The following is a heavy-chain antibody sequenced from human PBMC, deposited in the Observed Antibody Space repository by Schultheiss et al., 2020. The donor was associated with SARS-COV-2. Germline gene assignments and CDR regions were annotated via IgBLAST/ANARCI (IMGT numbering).Heavy chain of an antibody. CDR2: INRSGST. Sequence: SQTLSLTCAVYGGSFSGYYWSWIRQPPGKGLEWIGEINRSGSTNYNPSLKSRVIISVDTSKNQFSLKLSSVTAADTAVYYCARCLYDFWSGYARYYYYGMDVWGQGTTVTVSS. CDR1: GGSFSGYY. J-gene: IGHJ6*02. CDR3: ARCLYDFWSGYARYYYYGMDV. V-gene: IGHV4-34*01. D-gene: IGHD3-3*01.